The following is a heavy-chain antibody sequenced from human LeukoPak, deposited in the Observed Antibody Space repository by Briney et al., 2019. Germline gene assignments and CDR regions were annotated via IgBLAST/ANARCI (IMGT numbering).Heavy chain of an antibody. D-gene: IGHD6-13*01. J-gene: IGHJ4*02. CDR2: ISGSGDST. CDR1: GFTFSSIG. CDR3: AKRGASWSFDS. Sequence: GGSLRLSCAASGFTFSSIGMSWVRQAPGKGLEWVSSISGSGDSTYYADSVKGRFTISRDSSKNTLYLQMNSLRAEDTAVYYCAKRGASWSFDSWGQGTLVTVSS. V-gene: IGHV3-23*01.